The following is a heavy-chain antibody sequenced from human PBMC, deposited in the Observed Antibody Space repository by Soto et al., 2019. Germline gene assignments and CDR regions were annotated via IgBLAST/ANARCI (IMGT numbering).Heavy chain of an antibody. Sequence: PGGSLRLSCAASGFTFSSYGMHWVRQAPGKGLEWVAIISYDGGTTDYAAPVKGRFTISRDDSKNTLYLQMNSLKTEDTAVYYCTTAIRGVITPFDYWGQGTLVTVSS. D-gene: IGHD3-10*01. CDR1: GFTFSSYG. J-gene: IGHJ4*02. V-gene: IGHV3-15*01. CDR3: TTAIRGVITPFDY. CDR2: ISYDGGTT.